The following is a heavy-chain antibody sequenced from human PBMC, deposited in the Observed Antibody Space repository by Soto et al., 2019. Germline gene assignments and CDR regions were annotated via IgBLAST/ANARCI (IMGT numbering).Heavy chain of an antibody. J-gene: IGHJ6*02. V-gene: IGHV3-23*01. CDR1: GFTFSSYG. CDR2: IRGNGANR. D-gene: IGHD5-12*01. CDR3: VRGVATSLQYYYGMDV. Sequence: GSLRRSCVASGFTFSSYGMSWVRQAPGQGLEWVSTIRGNGANRYYADSVKGRFTISRDNAKNTLYLQMNSLRAEDTAVYYCVRGVATSLQYYYGMDVWGQGTTVTVSS.